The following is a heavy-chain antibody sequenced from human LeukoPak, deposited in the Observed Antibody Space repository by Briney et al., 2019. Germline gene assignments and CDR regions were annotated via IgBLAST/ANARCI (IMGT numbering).Heavy chain of an antibody. CDR1: GFTYSDYY. V-gene: IGHV3-11*05. J-gene: IGHJ6*02. CDR3: AREDSWRRGGMDV. D-gene: IGHD1-26*01. Sequence: GGTLRLSCAASGFTYSDYYMSWIRQAPGKGLEWVSYISSSRISTNYADSVKGRFTISRDNAKKSLYLQMNSRRAEDTAVYYCAREDSWRRGGMDVWGQGTTVTVSS. CDR2: ISSSRIST.